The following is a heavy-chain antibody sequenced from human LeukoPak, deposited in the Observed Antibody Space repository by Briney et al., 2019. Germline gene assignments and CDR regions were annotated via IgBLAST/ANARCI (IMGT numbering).Heavy chain of an antibody. V-gene: IGHV1-18*01. J-gene: IGHJ6*03. CDR3: ARDRFYDFWSGYYMDV. CDR2: ISAYNGNT. CDR1: DYTFTSYG. Sequence: ASVKVSCKASDYTFTSYGISWVRQAPGQGLEWMGWISAYNGNTNYAQKLQGRVTMTTDTSTSTAYMELRSLRSDDTAVYYCARDRFYDFWSGYYMDVWGKGTTVTVSS. D-gene: IGHD3-3*01.